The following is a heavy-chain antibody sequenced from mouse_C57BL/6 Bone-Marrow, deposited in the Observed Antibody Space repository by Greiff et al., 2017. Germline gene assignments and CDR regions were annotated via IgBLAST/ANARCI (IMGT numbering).Heavy chain of an antibody. Sequence: EVQLQQSGAELVRPGASVKLSCTASGFNIKDYYMHWVKQRPEQGLEWIGWIDPENGDTEYASKFQGKATITADTSSNTAYLQLSSLTSEDTAVYDGITWGGYDGDYWGQGTTLTVSS. CDR3: ITWGGYDGDY. D-gene: IGHD2-2*01. V-gene: IGHV14-4*01. J-gene: IGHJ2*01. CDR1: GFNIKDYY. CDR2: IDPENGDT.